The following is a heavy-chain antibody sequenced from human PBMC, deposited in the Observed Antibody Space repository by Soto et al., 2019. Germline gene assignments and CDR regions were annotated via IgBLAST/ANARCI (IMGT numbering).Heavy chain of an antibody. CDR2: IVVDSNTA. CDR3: XXXXXXXXXXXXFDX. J-gene: IGHJ4*02. V-gene: IGHV1-69*06. CDR1: GSTFNNFA. Sequence: QVVLLQSGAEVKEPGSSVRVSCQVSGSTFNNFAFXXVXXXXXXGPEWMGGIVVDSNTAEYSQRFQDRVTITADTSTDTLYMELGXLTFXXXXVXXXXXXXXXXXXXXXFDXWGQGTLVTVSS.